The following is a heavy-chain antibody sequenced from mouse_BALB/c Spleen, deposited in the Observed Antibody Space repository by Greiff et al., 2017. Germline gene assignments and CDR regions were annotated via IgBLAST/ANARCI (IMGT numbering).Heavy chain of an antibody. D-gene: IGHD1-1*02. CDR2: IDPSDSET. J-gene: IGHJ3*01. Sequence: VQLQQPGAELVRPGASVKLSCTASGFTFTSYWMNWVKQRPGQGLEWIGMIDPSDSETHYNPMFQDKATLTVDKSSSTAYMQHSSLTSEDAAVYYCASTKIPYGGVAYWGQGTLVTVSA. CDR3: ASTKIPYGGVAY. V-gene: IGHV1-61*01. CDR1: GFTFTSYW.